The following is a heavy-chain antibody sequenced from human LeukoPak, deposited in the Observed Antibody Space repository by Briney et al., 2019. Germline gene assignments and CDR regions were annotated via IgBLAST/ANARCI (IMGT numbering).Heavy chain of an antibody. CDR1: EYSFATYW. J-gene: IGHJ4*02. CDR2: IFPGDSDT. CDR3: ASEYCSGGNCYFDY. D-gene: IGHD2-15*01. Sequence: GESLKISCKGSEYSFATYWIGWVRQMPGQGLEWMGIIFPGDSDTRYSPSYQGQVTISADKSISTAYLQWSSLKASDTAIYYCASEYCSGGNCYFDYWGQGTLVTVSS. V-gene: IGHV5-51*01.